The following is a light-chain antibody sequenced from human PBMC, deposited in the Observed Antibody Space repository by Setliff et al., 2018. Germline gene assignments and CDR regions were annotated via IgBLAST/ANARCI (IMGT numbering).Light chain of an antibody. V-gene: IGLV2-11*01. CDR2: AVS. Sequence: QSVLAQPRSVSGSPGQSVTISCTGTSSDVGAYNYVSWYQQHPGKAPKLMISAVSERPSGVPDRFSGSKSGNTASLTISGLQAEDEADYYCCSYAGTNIFYVFGTGTKATVL. J-gene: IGLJ1*01. CDR1: SSDVGAYNY. CDR3: CSYAGTNIFYV.